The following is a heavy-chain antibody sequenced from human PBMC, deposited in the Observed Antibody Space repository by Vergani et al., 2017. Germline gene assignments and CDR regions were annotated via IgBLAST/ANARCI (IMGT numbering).Heavy chain of an antibody. D-gene: IGHD2-15*01. CDR2: ISTDGTKK. CDR1: GFTFSSHA. V-gene: IGHV3-30*03. CDR3: ATAGAAYCRGASCYDFFEY. Sequence: QVQLVESGGGIVQPGRSLRLSCVASGFTFSSHAIHWVRRAPGKGLEWVAVISTDGTKKYYGDSVRGRFTISRDNSKNTLYLQMNRLRPEDTAVYYCATAGAAYCRGASCYDFFEYWGQGTLVTVAS. J-gene: IGHJ4*02.